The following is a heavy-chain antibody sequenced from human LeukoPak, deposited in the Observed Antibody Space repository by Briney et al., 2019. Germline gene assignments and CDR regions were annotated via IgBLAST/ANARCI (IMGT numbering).Heavy chain of an antibody. Sequence: ASVKVSCKASGYTFTGYYMHWVRQAPGKGLEWMGWINPNSGGTNYAQKFQGRVTMTRDTSISTAYMELSRLRSDDTAVYYCARTCSGGSCYSGPPAFDIWGQGTMVTVSS. CDR1: GYTFTGYY. V-gene: IGHV1-2*02. CDR2: INPNSGGT. J-gene: IGHJ3*02. D-gene: IGHD2-15*01. CDR3: ARTCSGGSCYSGPPAFDI.